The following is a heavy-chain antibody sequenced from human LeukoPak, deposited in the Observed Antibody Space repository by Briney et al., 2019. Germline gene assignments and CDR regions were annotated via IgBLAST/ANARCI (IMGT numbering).Heavy chain of an antibody. CDR2: MNPNSGNT. D-gene: IGHD3-10*01. J-gene: IGHJ6*02. Sequence: ASVKVSCKASGGTFISYAINWVRQATGQGLEWMGWMNPNSGNTGYAQKFQGRVTMTRYTSINTAYMELSSLISEDTAVYYCARAGYYGSGSNVGRYGMDVWGQGTTVTVSS. CDR3: ARAGYYGSGSNVGRYGMDV. V-gene: IGHV1-8*02. CDR1: GGTFISYA.